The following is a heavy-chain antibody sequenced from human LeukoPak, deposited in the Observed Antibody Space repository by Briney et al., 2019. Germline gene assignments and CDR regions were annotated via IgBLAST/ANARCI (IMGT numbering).Heavy chain of an antibody. CDR2: INPSGGST. D-gene: IGHD3-22*01. CDR1: GYTFTSHY. Sequence: ASVKVSCKASGYTFTSHYMHWVRQAPGQGLEWMGIINPSGGSTSYAQKFQGRVTMTRDTSTSTVYMELSSLRSEDTAVYYCARVRQTYYYDSSGPYYFDYWGQGTLVTVSS. J-gene: IGHJ4*02. V-gene: IGHV1-46*01. CDR3: ARVRQTYYYDSSGPYYFDY.